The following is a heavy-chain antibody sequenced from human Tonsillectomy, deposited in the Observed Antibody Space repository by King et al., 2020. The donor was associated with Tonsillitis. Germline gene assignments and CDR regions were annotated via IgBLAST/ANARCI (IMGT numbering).Heavy chain of an antibody. J-gene: IGHJ5*02. CDR3: ARGGDLSTGGSLFDP. CDR1: GASISSGSYC. D-gene: IGHD3-9*01. Sequence: QLQESGPGLVKPSQTLSLTCTVSGASISSGSYCWSWIRQPAGKGLEWVGRIYTSGSTNYNPSLESRVTMSTDTSRNQFSLKLSSVTAADTAVYYCARGGDLSTGGSLFDPWGQGTLVTVSS. V-gene: IGHV4-61*02. CDR2: IYTSGST.